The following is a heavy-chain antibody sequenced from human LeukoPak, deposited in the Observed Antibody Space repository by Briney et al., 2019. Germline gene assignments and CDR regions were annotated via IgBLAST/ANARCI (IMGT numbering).Heavy chain of an antibody. Sequence: GGSLRLSCAASGFTFSGYWMSWVRQAPGKGLEWVANIKQDGSEKYYVDSVKGRFTISRDNAKSSLYLQMNSLRAEDTAVYYCARGTHGYSDWLYNYWGQGTLVTVSS. CDR1: GFTFSGYW. CDR3: ARGTHGYSDWLYNY. D-gene: IGHD3-9*01. CDR2: IKQDGSEK. J-gene: IGHJ4*02. V-gene: IGHV3-7*01.